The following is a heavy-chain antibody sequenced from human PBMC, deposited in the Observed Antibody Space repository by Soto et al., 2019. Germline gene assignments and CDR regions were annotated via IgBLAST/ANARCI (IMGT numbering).Heavy chain of an antibody. Sequence: PSETLSLTCTVSGDSISSSNYYWGWIRQPPGKGLEWIGSIYYSGSTYYNPSLKSRVTISMDESNNYFSLKLTSVTAADTAVYYCARGLDAEGASSDCWGQGTLVTVSS. CDR3: ARGLDAEGASSDC. D-gene: IGHD3-9*01. J-gene: IGHJ4*02. V-gene: IGHV4-39*07. CDR1: GDSISSSNYY. CDR2: IYYSGST.